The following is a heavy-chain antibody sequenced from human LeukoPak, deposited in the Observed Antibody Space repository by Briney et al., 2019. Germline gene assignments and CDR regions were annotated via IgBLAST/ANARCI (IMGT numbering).Heavy chain of an antibody. CDR3: ARGDFYDSSVYYYD. CDR1: GYTFTGYY. D-gene: IGHD3-22*01. CDR2: INPKSGGR. V-gene: IGHV1-2*02. J-gene: IGHJ4*02. Sequence: AAVKVSCKASGYTFTGYYIHWVREAPGQGLEWMGWINPKSGGRNYAQKFQGRVSMTRDTSISTAYMDLSSLRFDDTAMYYCARGDFYDSSVYYYDWGQGTLVTVSS.